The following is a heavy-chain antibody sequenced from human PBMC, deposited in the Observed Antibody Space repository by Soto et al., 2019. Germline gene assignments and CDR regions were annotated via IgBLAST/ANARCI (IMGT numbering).Heavy chain of an antibody. J-gene: IGHJ3*02. V-gene: IGHV4-31*03. D-gene: IGHD7-27*01. CDR3: ARDLTGDDAFDI. Sequence: QSQTLSLTCTVSGGSISSGGYYWSWIRQHPGKGLEWIGYIYYSGSTYYNPSLKSRVTISVDTSKNQFSLKLSSVTAADTAVYYCARDLTGDDAFDIWGQGTMVTVSS. CDR2: IYYSGST. CDR1: GGSISSGGYY.